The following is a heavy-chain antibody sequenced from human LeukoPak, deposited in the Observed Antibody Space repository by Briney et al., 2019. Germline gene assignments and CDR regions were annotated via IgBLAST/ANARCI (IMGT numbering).Heavy chain of an antibody. Sequence: GGSLRLSCAASGFTFSNYGMHWVRQAPGKGLEWVAVISYDGSNKYYADSVKGRFTISRDTSKNTLYLQMNSLRAEDTAVYYCSKDTGGRYYDSSGYYYTSPLPNWGQGTLVTVSS. D-gene: IGHD3-22*01. CDR3: SKDTGGRYYDSSGYYYTSPLPN. J-gene: IGHJ4*02. CDR2: ISYDGSNK. CDR1: GFTFSNYG. V-gene: IGHV3-30*18.